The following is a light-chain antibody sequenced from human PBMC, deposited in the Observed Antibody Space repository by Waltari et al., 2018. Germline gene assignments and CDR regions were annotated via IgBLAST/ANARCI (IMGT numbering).Light chain of an antibody. CDR2: YES. Sequence: EIVLTQSPDFQSVTPKEKVTITCRASQDISTSLHWYQQKPDQSPKLLIKYESESFSGVPSRFSGSGSGTHFTLTINSLEAEDAATYYCQQSRSFPLTFGGGTKVEIK. CDR3: QQSRSFPLT. CDR1: QDISTS. V-gene: IGKV6-21*01. J-gene: IGKJ4*01.